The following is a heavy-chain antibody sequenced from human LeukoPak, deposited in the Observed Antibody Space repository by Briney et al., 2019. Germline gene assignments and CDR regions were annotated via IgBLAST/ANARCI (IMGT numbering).Heavy chain of an antibody. CDR1: GYTFTSYG. J-gene: IGHJ4*02. Sequence: ASVKVSCKASGYTFTSYGISWVRQAPGQGLEWMGWISAYNGNTNYAQKLQGRVTMTTDTSATTAYMELRSLKSDDTAVYYCARESNGGYGFDYWGQGTKVTVAS. D-gene: IGHD6-25*01. V-gene: IGHV1-18*01. CDR2: ISAYNGNT. CDR3: ARESNGGYGFDY.